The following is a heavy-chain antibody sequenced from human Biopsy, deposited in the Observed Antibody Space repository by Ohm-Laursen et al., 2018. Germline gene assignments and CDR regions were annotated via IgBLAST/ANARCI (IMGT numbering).Heavy chain of an antibody. CDR3: ARNTGWYGDLYYFDY. V-gene: IGHV1-46*01. D-gene: IGHD6-19*01. Sequence: SVKVSCNASGYSFTSYYMHWVRQAPGQGLEWMGMINPSGSTTSYPQISQGRVTMTRDTSKSTVYMELSSLRSADTAVYFCARNTGWYGDLYYFDYWGQGTLVTVSS. CDR2: INPSGSTT. CDR1: GYSFTSYY. J-gene: IGHJ4*02.